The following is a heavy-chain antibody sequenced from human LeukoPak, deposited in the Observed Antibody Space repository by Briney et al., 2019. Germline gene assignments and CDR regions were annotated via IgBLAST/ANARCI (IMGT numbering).Heavy chain of an antibody. J-gene: IGHJ6*03. D-gene: IGHD6-25*01. V-gene: IGHV3-23*01. CDR2: ISGSGGST. Sequence: GGSLRFSCAASGFTFSSYAMSWVRQAPGKGLEWVSAISGSGGSTYYADSVKGRFTISRDNSKNTLYLQMNSLRAEDTAVYYCVAAGNYYYYMDVWGKGTTVTVSS. CDR1: GFTFSSYA. CDR3: VAAGNYYYYMDV.